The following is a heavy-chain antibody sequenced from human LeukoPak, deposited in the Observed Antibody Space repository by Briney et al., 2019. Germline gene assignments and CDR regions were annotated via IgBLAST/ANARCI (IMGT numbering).Heavy chain of an antibody. V-gene: IGHV3-43*02. Sequence: GGSLRLSCAAAGFSFDDYAMYWVRQAPGKGLQWVSVISADSDSTYYADSVTGRFTISRDNSKNSLYLQMNSLRSEDTAFYYCAKDQAPYYYATTGYPDYWGQGTLVTVPS. CDR2: ISADSDST. CDR1: GFSFDDYA. D-gene: IGHD3-22*01. CDR3: AKDQAPYYYATTGYPDY. J-gene: IGHJ4*02.